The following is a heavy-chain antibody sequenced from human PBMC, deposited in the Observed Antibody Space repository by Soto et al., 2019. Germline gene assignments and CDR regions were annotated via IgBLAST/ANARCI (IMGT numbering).Heavy chain of an antibody. Sequence: KPGGSLRLSCAASGFTFSSYSMNWVRQAPGKGLEWVSSISSSSTNIYYADSVKGRFTISRDNAKNSLYLQMNSLRAEDTAVYYCARGGKQLRFCLDYWGHGTLVTVSS. J-gene: IGHJ4*01. V-gene: IGHV3-21*01. CDR1: GFTFSSYS. CDR3: ARGGKQLRFCLDY. D-gene: IGHD5-18*01. CDR2: ISSSSTNI.